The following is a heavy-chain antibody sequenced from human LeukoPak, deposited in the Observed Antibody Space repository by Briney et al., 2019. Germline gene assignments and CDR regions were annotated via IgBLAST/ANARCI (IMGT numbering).Heavy chain of an antibody. J-gene: IGHJ5*02. V-gene: IGHV4-39*01. Sequence: PSETLSLTCTVSGGSISSSSYYWGWIRQPPGKGLEWIGSIYYSGSTYYNPSLKSRVTISVDPSKNQFSLKLSSVTAADTAVYYCGASSSDENWFDPWGQGTLVTVSS. CDR3: GASSSDENWFDP. CDR2: IYYSGST. CDR1: GGSISSSSYY. D-gene: IGHD6-6*01.